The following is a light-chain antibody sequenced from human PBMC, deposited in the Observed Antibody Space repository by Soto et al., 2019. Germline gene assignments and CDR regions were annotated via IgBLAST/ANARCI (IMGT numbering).Light chain of an antibody. CDR3: AAWDDSLKGSV. Sequence: QSVLTQPPSVSEAPRQRVTISCSGSSSNIGNNVANWYQKLPGKAPKLLIYNNDLLPSGVSNRFSGSKSGTSASLAIRGLQSEDEADYYCAAWDDSLKGSVFGGGTKLTVL. V-gene: IGLV1-36*01. CDR2: NND. J-gene: IGLJ3*02. CDR1: SSNIGNNV.